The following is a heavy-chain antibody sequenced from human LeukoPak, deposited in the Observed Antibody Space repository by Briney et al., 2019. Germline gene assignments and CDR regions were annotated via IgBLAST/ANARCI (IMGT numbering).Heavy chain of an antibody. CDR1: GFTFSSYS. CDR3: ARGITTTFDP. J-gene: IGHJ5*02. V-gene: IGHV3-21*01. D-gene: IGHD3-22*01. Sequence: GGSLRLSCAASGFTFSSYSMNWVRQAPGKGLEWVSSISSSSSYIYYADSVKGLFTISRDNAKNSLYLQMNSLRAEDTAVYYCARGITTTFDPWGQGTLVTVSS. CDR2: ISSSSSYI.